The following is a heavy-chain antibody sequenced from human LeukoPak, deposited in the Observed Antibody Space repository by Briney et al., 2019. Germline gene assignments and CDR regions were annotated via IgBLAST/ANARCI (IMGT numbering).Heavy chain of an antibody. CDR2: IYYSGST. V-gene: IGHV4-39*01. CDR1: GGSISSNNDY. J-gene: IGHJ4*02. CDR3: ARHRASSGWGFGY. Sequence: PSETLSLTCTVSGGSISSNNDYWGWIRQPPGKGLEWIGNIYYSGSTYYNPSLKSRVTISADTSKNQFSLNLSSVTAADTAVYYCARHRASSGWGFGYWGQGTLVTVSS. D-gene: IGHD6-19*01.